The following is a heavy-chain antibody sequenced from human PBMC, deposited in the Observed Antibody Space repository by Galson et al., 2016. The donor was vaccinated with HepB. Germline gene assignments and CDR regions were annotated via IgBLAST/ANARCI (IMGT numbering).Heavy chain of an antibody. D-gene: IGHD3-22*01. J-gene: IGHJ4*02. CDR3: ARERRNHYDSSGFPDY. CDR2: IYSGGTT. CDR1: GFTVSSNY. Sequence: SLRLSCAVSGFTVSSNYMSWVRQAPGKGLQRVSVIYSGGTTYYADSVKGRFTISRDTSKNTLYLQMSSLRAEDTAVYFCARERRNHYDSSGFPDYWGQGTLVTVSS. V-gene: IGHV3-66*01.